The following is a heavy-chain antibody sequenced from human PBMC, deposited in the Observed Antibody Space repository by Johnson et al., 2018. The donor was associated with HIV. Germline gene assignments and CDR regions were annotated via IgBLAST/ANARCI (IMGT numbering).Heavy chain of an antibody. V-gene: IGHV3-48*04. CDR2: ISGSGSAI. J-gene: IGHJ3*02. CDR3: ARSRNYACDI. CDR1: GFTFSTYA. Sequence: VQLVESGGGLVQPGGSLRLSCAASGFTFSTYAMYWVRQAPGKGLEWISYISGSGSAIYYAASVKGRFTMSRDNAKNSMFLQMNSLRADDTAVYYCARSRNYACDIWGQGTMVTVSS. D-gene: IGHD1-1*01.